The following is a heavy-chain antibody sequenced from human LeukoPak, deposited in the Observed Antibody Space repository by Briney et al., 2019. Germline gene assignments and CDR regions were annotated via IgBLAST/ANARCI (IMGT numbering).Heavy chain of an antibody. CDR1: GGTLSSYA. CDR3: ARLEVITTEDAFDI. CDR2: IIPIFGTA. D-gene: IGHD3-22*01. V-gene: IGHV1-69*13. J-gene: IGHJ3*02. Sequence: SVKASCKASGGTLSSYAISWVRRAPGQGLEWMGGIIPIFGTANYAQKFQGRVTITAGESTSTAYMELSSLRSEDTAVYYCARLEVITTEDAFDIWGQGTMVTVSS.